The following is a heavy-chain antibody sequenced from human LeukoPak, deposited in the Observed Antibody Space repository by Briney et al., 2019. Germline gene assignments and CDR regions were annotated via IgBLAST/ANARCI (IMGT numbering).Heavy chain of an antibody. D-gene: IGHD3-10*01. CDR2: VWYDGRNR. V-gene: IGHV3-33*06. Sequence: PGGSLRLSCAASGYTFSRHGIHWVRQAPGKGLEWVAVVWYDGRNRDYVDSVKGRFTISKDNSKNTLYLQMNSLRAEDTAVYYCAKVGGNYYGSGVYHYFDYWGQGTLVTVSS. J-gene: IGHJ4*02. CDR3: AKVGGNYYGSGVYHYFDY. CDR1: GYTFSRHG.